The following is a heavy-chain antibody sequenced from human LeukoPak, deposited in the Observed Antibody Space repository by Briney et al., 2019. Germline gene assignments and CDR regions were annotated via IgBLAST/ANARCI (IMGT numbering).Heavy chain of an antibody. D-gene: IGHD3-10*01. Sequence: SVKVSCKASGGTFSSYAISWVRQAPGQGLEYMAGIIPIFGTANYAQKFQGRVTINVDESTSTAYMELSSLRYEDTAVYYCARGRIGLLWFGELERWGQGTLVTVSS. CDR1: GGTFSSYA. CDR3: ARGRIGLLWFGELER. V-gene: IGHV1-69*13. CDR2: IIPIFGTA. J-gene: IGHJ4*02.